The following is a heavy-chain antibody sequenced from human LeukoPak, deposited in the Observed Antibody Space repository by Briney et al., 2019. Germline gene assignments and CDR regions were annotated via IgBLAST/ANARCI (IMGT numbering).Heavy chain of an antibody. CDR2: INPNSGGT. D-gene: IGHD5-24*01. V-gene: IGHV1-2*02. CDR3: ARGGALGRWLQQYYYYGMDV. J-gene: IGHJ6*02. CDR1: GYTFTGYY. Sequence: ASVKVSCKASGYTFTGYYMHWVRQAPGQGLEWMGWINPNSGGTNYAQKFQGRVTMTRDTSISTAYMELSRLRSDDTAVYYCARGGALGRWLQQYYYYGMDVWGQGTTVTVSS.